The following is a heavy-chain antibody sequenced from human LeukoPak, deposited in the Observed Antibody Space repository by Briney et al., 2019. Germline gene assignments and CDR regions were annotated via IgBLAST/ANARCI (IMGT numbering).Heavy chain of an antibody. CDR1: GYTFTDYY. Sequence: WASVKVSCKASGYTFTDYYMHWVRQAPGQGLEWMGRINPNNGGTHYAQTFQGRVTMTRDTSISTAYMELSRLRFDDTAVYYCYLEGVPVTGTSYYWGQGTLVTVSS. V-gene: IGHV1-2*06. J-gene: IGHJ4*02. CDR3: YLEGVPVTGTSYY. CDR2: INPNNGGT. D-gene: IGHD6-19*01.